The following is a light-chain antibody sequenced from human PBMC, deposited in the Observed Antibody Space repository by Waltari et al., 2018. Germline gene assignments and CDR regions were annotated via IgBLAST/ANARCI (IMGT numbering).Light chain of an antibody. Sequence: IQMTQSPSTLSASVGDRVTITCRASQDIGNDLGWYQQKPGKAPKLLIYGTSSLESGVPSRFSGSRSGTDFTLTISSLQPEDFATYYCLQDSSYPRTFGQGTKVEIK. CDR3: LQDSSYPRT. CDR2: GTS. V-gene: IGKV1-6*01. J-gene: IGKJ1*01. CDR1: QDIGND.